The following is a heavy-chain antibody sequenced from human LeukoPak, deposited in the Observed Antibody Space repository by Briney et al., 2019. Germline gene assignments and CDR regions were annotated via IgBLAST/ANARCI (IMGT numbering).Heavy chain of an antibody. D-gene: IGHD3-10*01. CDR1: GGSISSYY. CDR2: IYYSGST. Sequence: SQTLSLTCAVSGGSISSYYWSWIRQPPGKGLEWIGYIYYSGSTNYNPSLKSRVTISVDTSKNQFSLKLSSVTAADTAVYYCARQDYYGSGSYQVEYWGQGTLVTVSS. J-gene: IGHJ4*02. V-gene: IGHV4-59*08. CDR3: ARQDYYGSGSYQVEY.